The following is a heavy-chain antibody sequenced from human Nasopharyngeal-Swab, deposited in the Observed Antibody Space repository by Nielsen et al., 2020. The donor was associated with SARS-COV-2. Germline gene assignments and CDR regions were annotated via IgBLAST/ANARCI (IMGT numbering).Heavy chain of an antibody. CDR2: ISNSGSTT. CDR3: ARRGDYGDY. D-gene: IGHD4-17*01. Sequence: WIRQPPGKGLEWLSYISNSGSTTYYADSVKGRFTVSRANARKSLYLQMNSLRAEATAVYYCARRGDYGDYWGQGTLVTVSS. J-gene: IGHJ4*02. V-gene: IGHV3-11*01.